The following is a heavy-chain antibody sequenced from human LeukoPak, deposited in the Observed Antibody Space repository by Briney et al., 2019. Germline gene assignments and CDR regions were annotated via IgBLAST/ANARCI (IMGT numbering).Heavy chain of an antibody. Sequence: ASVKVSCKAFGYTFTSNYMHWVRQAPGQGPEWMGVISPSGGSTTYAQKFQGRVTLTRDMSTSTDYLELSSLRSEDTAVYYCAKEGYNWNYFASYYYYYMDVWGKGTTVTVSS. V-gene: IGHV1-46*01. J-gene: IGHJ6*03. CDR2: ISPSGGST. CDR1: GYTFTSNY. D-gene: IGHD1-7*01. CDR3: AKEGYNWNYFASYYYYYMDV.